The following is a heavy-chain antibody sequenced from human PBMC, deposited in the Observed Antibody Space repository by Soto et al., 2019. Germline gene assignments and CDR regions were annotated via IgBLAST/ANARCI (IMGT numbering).Heavy chain of an antibody. Sequence: SDPLSRTSTVSGGSISTSTFHRGWIRQPPGKGLEWIGSIYYSGSTYYSPSLKSRVTISVDTSKNQFSLKLSSVTAADTAVYYCARRERAAGTDWWFDPWGQG. CDR1: GGSISTSTFH. J-gene: IGHJ5*02. V-gene: IGHV4-39*01. CDR2: IYYSGST. CDR3: ARRERAAGTDWWFDP. D-gene: IGHD6-13*01.